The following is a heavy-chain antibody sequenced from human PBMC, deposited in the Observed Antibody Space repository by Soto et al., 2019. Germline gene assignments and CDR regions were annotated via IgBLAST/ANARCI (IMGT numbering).Heavy chain of an antibody. CDR3: ARDLEFRDGNISHLDY. CDR2: IIPIIGTP. Sequence: SVKVSCKASGGTFRNHVFNWVRQAPGQGLEWMGGIIPIIGTPNYAQKFQGRVTITADASTNTVYLDVSSLRPQDTAVYYCARDLEFRDGNISHLDYWGQGTLVTVSS. CDR1: GGTFRNHV. J-gene: IGHJ4*02. D-gene: IGHD3-10*01. V-gene: IGHV1-69*13.